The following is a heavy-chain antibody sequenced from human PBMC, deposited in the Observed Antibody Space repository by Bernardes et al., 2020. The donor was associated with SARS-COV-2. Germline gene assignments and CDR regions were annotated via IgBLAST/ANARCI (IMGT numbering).Heavy chain of an antibody. V-gene: IGHV1-3*01. Sequence: ASVKVSCKASGYTFTSYAMHWVRQAPGQRLEWMGWINAGNGNTKYSQKFQGRVTITRDTSASTAYMELSSLRSEDTAVYYCATDVLRFLEWFPREGGSYGMDVWGQGTTVTVSS. CDR2: INAGNGNT. CDR3: ATDVLRFLEWFPREGGSYGMDV. J-gene: IGHJ6*02. CDR1: GYTFTSYA. D-gene: IGHD3-3*01.